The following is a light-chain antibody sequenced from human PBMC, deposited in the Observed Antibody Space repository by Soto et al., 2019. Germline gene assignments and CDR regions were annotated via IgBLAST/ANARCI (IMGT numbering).Light chain of an antibody. CDR2: GAA. Sequence: ETQMTQSPVTLSVSPAERVTLSCRASQSVSSDLAWYQKKPGQPPRLLIYGAATRATGIPARFSGSGSGTEFTLTINSLQSEDFALYSCQQYNIWPLTFGGGTRVQIK. V-gene: IGKV3-15*01. CDR1: QSVSSD. J-gene: IGKJ4*01. CDR3: QQYNIWPLT.